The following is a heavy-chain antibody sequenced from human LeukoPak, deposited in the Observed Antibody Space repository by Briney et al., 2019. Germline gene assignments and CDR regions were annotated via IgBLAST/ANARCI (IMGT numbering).Heavy chain of an antibody. CDR2: ISSSSSTI. CDR1: GFTFSSYA. J-gene: IGHJ6*02. CDR3: ARGSRPYYDYYGMDV. Sequence: GGSLRLSCAASGFTFSSYAMSWVRQAPGKGLEWVSYISSSSSTIYYADTVKGRFTISRDNAKNSLYLQMNRLRAEDTAVYYCARGSRPYYDYYGMDVWGQGTTVTVSS. V-gene: IGHV3-48*04.